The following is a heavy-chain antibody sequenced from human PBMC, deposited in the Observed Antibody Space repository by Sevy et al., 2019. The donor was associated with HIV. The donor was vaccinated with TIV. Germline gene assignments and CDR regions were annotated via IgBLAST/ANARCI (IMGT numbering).Heavy chain of an antibody. D-gene: IGHD2-2*01. V-gene: IGHV3-7*03. CDR1: GFTFSSYW. Sequence: GGSLRLSCAASGFTFSSYWMSWVRQAPGKGLEWVANIKQDGSEKYYVDSVKGRFTISRDNAKNSLYLQMNSLRAEDKAVYYCAREGIVVVPAATPNEKHTKELNYPNDYWGQGTLVTVSS. J-gene: IGHJ4*02. CDR3: AREGIVVVPAATPNEKHTKELNYPNDY. CDR2: IKQDGSEK.